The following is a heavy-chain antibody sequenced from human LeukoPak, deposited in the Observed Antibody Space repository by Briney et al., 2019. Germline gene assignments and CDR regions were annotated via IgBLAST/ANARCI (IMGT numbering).Heavy chain of an antibody. D-gene: IGHD3-9*01. Sequence: ASVKVSCKASGYTFTSYGISWVRQAPGQGLEWMGWISAYNGNTNYAQKLQGRVTMTTDTSTSTAYMELRSLRSDDTAVYNCARAPTGRYFDWLFEDEGNFDYWGQGTLVTVSS. J-gene: IGHJ4*02. V-gene: IGHV1-18*01. CDR1: GYTFTSYG. CDR3: ARAPTGRYFDWLFEDEGNFDY. CDR2: ISAYNGNT.